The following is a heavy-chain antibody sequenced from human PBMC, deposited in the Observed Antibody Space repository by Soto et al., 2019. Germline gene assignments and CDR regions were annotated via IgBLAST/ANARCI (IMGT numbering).Heavy chain of an antibody. CDR1: GGSISSGDYY. V-gene: IGHV4-30-4*01. Sequence: QVQLQESGPGLVKPSQTLSLTCTVSGGSISSGDYYWSWIRQPPGKGLEWIGYIYYSGSTYYNPSTKSRVTISVDTSKNQFSLKLSSVTAADTAVYYCARDLRIFGAVADYWGQGTLVTVSS. J-gene: IGHJ4*02. CDR2: IYYSGST. CDR3: ARDLRIFGAVADY. D-gene: IGHD3-3*01.